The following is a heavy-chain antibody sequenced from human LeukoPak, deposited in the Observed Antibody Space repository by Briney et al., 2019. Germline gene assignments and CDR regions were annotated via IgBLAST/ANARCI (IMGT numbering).Heavy chain of an antibody. CDR1: GYSISSAYY. V-gene: IGHV4-38-2*02. CDR3: ARDRNYYYDSSGSSWLDP. CDR2: IYHSGST. J-gene: IGHJ5*02. D-gene: IGHD3-22*01. Sequence: SETLSLTCTVSGYSISSAYYWGWIRQPPGRGLEWIGNIYHSGSTYYNPSLKSRVSISVDTSKNQFSLKLSSVTAVDTAVYYCARDRNYYYDSSGSSWLDPWGQGTLVTVSS.